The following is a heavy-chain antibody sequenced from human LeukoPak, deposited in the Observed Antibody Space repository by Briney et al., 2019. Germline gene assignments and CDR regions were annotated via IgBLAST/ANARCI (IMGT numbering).Heavy chain of an antibody. CDR1: GFSLSTSGVG. Sequence: SGPTLVKPTQTLTLTCTFSGFSLSTSGVGVGWIRQPPGKALEWLALIYWNDDKRYSPSLKSRLTITKDTSKNQVVLTMTNMDPVDTATYYCAHRRGWLRPTNAFDIWSQGTMVTVSS. CDR3: AHRRGWLRPTNAFDI. D-gene: IGHD5-12*01. CDR2: IYWNDDK. J-gene: IGHJ3*02. V-gene: IGHV2-5*01.